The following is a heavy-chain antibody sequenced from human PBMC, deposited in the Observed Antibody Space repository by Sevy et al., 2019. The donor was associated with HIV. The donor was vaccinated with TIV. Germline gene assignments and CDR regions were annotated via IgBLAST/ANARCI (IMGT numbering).Heavy chain of an antibody. Sequence: GGSLKLSCVASGFSVGSNYISWVRQAPGKGLEWVSAIYAGGNTYYADSVKVRFTISRDNAKNSLYLQMNSLRAEDTAVYYCAREGGYSDQGMDVWGQGTTVTVSS. CDR3: AREGGYSDQGMDV. CDR1: GFSVGSNY. J-gene: IGHJ6*02. D-gene: IGHD5-12*01. V-gene: IGHV3-53*01. CDR2: IYAGGNT.